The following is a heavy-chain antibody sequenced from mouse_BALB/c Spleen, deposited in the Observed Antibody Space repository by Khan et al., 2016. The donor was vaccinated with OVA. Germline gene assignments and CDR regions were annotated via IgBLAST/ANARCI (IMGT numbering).Heavy chain of an antibody. CDR2: ISHSGNT. V-gene: IGHV3-2*02. CDR1: GYSITSDYV. CDR3: ARIQGGDFDY. D-gene: IGHD3-2*02. J-gene: IGHJ2*01. Sequence: VQLKESGPGLVKPSQSLSLTCTVTGYSITSDYVWNWIRQFPGNKLEWMGYISHSGNTKYTPSLKSRISISRDKSKNQFFLQLNFVTIEDTATYYCARIQGGDFDYWGQGTTLTVSS.